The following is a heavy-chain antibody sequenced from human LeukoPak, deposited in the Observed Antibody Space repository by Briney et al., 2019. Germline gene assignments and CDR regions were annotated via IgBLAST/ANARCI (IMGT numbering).Heavy chain of an antibody. CDR3: ARAKSDMVRGVIYY. CDR2: ISGSGGST. V-gene: IGHV3-23*01. CDR1: GFTFSSYA. D-gene: IGHD3-10*01. J-gene: IGHJ4*02. Sequence: GGFLRLSCAASGFTFSSYAMSWVRQAPGKGLEWVSAISGSGGSTYYADSVKGRFTISRDNSKNTLYLQMNSLRAEDTAVYYCARAKSDMVRGVIYYWGQGTLVTVSS.